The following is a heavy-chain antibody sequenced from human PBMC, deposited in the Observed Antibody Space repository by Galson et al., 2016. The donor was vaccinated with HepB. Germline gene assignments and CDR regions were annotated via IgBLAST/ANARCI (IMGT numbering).Heavy chain of an antibody. D-gene: IGHD1-26*01. CDR3: AKKSPGKELSPPDY. CDR2: TSSDESVK. V-gene: IGHV3-30*18. Sequence: SLRLSCAASGFTLSIYGMHWIRQAPGKGLEWVATTSSDESVKHYADPVQGRFTISKDNFKNTLYLQMNSLRAEDTAVYYCAKKSPGKELSPPDYWGQGTLVTVSS. CDR1: GFTLSIYG. J-gene: IGHJ4*02.